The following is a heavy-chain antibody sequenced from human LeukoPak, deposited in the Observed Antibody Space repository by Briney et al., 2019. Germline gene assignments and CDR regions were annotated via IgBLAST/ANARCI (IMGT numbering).Heavy chain of an antibody. J-gene: IGHJ3*02. CDR2: ISGSGGST. Sequence: GGSLRLSCAASGFTFSSYAMSWIRQAPGKGLEWVSVISGSGGSTYYADSVKGRFAISRDNSQNTLYVQMNSLRAEDTAVYYCAKDQGYSSAWYSRDGFDMWGQGTMVTVSS. V-gene: IGHV3-23*01. CDR3: AKDQGYSSAWYSRDGFDM. D-gene: IGHD6-19*01. CDR1: GFTFSSYA.